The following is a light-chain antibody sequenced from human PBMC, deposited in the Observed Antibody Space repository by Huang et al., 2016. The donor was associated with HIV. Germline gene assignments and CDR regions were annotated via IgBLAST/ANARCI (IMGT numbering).Light chain of an antibody. J-gene: IGKJ1*01. CDR3: QQYYTSPQT. Sequence: DIVMTQSPDSLAVSLGEAATLTCRSSQSVLSSATNKNYLAWFQQKSGQSPKLLMFWASTREAGVHDRFSGSGSGTHFTLTINNVKTEDVAIYYCQQYYTSPQTFGPGTRVEI. CDR1: QSVLSSATNKNY. CDR2: WAS. V-gene: IGKV4-1*01.